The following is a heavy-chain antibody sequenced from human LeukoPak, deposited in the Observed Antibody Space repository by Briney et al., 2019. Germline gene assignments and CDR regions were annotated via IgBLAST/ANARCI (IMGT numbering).Heavy chain of an antibody. CDR2: INHSGST. Sequence: PSETLSLTCAVYGGSFSGYYWSWIRQPPGKGLEWIGEINHSGSTNYNPSLKSRVTISVDTSKNQFSLKLSSVTAADTAVYYCARSCITMVRGVISYYYYYYMDVWGKGTTVTVSS. J-gene: IGHJ6*03. V-gene: IGHV4-34*01. D-gene: IGHD3-10*01. CDR3: ARSCITMVRGVISYYYYYYMDV. CDR1: GGSFSGYY.